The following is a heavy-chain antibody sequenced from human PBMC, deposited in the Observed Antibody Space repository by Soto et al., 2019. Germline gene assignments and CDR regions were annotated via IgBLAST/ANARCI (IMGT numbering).Heavy chain of an antibody. Sequence: QVQLVESGGGVVQPGRSLRLSCAASGFTFSSYGMHWVRQAPGKGLEWVAVISYDGSNKYYADSVKGRFTISRDNSKNTLYLQMNSLRAEDTAVYYCAKDRLELLGPYYYYGMDVWGQGTTVTVSS. V-gene: IGHV3-30*18. J-gene: IGHJ6*02. CDR2: ISYDGSNK. D-gene: IGHD1-7*01. CDR3: AKDRLELLGPYYYYGMDV. CDR1: GFTFSSYG.